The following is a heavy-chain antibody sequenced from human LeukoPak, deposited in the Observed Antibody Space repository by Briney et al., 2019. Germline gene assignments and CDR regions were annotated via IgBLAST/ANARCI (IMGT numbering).Heavy chain of an antibody. Sequence: GGSLRLSCVVPGFTFRNYWMSWVPQAPGKGLEWVANINLDGGQKYYVDSVKGRFTISRDNAKNSLYLEMDSLRAEDMAVYYCAREIIGATVLFDYWGQGTLVTVSS. CDR3: AREIIGATVLFDY. V-gene: IGHV3-7*01. CDR2: INLDGGQK. CDR1: GFTFRNYW. J-gene: IGHJ4*02. D-gene: IGHD4-11*01.